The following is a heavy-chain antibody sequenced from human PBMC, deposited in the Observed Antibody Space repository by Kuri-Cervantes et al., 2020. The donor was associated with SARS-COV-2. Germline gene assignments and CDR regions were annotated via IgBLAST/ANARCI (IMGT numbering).Heavy chain of an antibody. CDR2: FDPEDGET. Sequence: ASVKVSCKASGYSFTSYYIHFVRQAPGQGLEWMGGFDPEDGETIYAQKFQGRVTMTEDTSTDTAYMELSSLRSEDTAVYYCATGLLWFRELLGGDDYWGQGTLVTVSS. V-gene: IGHV1-24*01. D-gene: IGHD3-10*01. CDR3: ATGLLWFRELLGGDDY. J-gene: IGHJ4*02. CDR1: GYSFTSYY.